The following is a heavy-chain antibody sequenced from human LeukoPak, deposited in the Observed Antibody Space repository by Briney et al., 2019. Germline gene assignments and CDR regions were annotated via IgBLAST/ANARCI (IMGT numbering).Heavy chain of an antibody. CDR2: ITSSGSTI. CDR3: ARIGSSWPNWFDP. CDR1: GFRFSDYY. J-gene: IGHJ5*02. Sequence: GGSLRLSCAASGFRFSDYYMTWMRQAPGKGLEWVSHITSSGSTIHYADSVKGRFTISRDNAKNSLYLQMSSLRAEDTAVYYCARIGSSWPNWFDPWGQGTLVTVSS. V-gene: IGHV3-11*01. D-gene: IGHD6-13*01.